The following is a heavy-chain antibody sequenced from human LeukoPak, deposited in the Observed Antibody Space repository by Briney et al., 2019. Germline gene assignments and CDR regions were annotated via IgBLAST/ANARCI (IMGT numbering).Heavy chain of an antibody. D-gene: IGHD1-26*01. V-gene: IGHV3-48*04. J-gene: IGHJ5*02. CDR1: GFTFSSYS. CDR2: ISSSSSTI. Sequence: GGSLRLSCAASGFTFSSYSMNWVRQAPGKGLEWVSYISSSSSTIYYADSVKGRFTISRDNAKNSLYLQMNSLRAEDTAVYYCARDGGGLLSLNWFDPWGQGTLVTVSS. CDR3: ARDGGGLLSLNWFDP.